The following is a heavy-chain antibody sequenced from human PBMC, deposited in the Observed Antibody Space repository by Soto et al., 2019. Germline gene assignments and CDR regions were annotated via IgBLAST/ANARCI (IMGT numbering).Heavy chain of an antibody. CDR1: GGSISSGGYY. CDR2: IYYSGST. J-gene: IGHJ4*02. Sequence: PSETLSLTCTVSGGSISSGGYYWNWIRQHPGKGLEWIGYIYYSGSTYYNPSLKSRVTISVDTSKNQFSLQLSSVTAADTAVFFFARDTGAYYYDSSGYRDYFDYWGQGTLVTVS. D-gene: IGHD3-22*01. V-gene: IGHV4-31*03. CDR3: ARDTGAYYYDSSGYRDYFDY.